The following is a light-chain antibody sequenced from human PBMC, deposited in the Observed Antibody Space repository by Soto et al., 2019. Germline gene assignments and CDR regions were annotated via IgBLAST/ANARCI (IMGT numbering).Light chain of an antibody. V-gene: IGKV3-20*01. Sequence: EIVLTQSPGTLPLSPGERATLSCRASQSVSSSYLAWYQQKPGQAPRLLIYGASGRATGIPDRFSGSGSGTDFTLTISRLEPEDFAVYYCQQYGSSIFTFGPGTKVDIK. CDR2: GAS. CDR3: QQYGSSIFT. CDR1: QSVSSSY. J-gene: IGKJ3*01.